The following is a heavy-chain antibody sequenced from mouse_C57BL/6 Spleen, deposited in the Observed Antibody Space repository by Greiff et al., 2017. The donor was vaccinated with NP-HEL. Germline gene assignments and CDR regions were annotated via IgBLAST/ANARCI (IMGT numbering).Heavy chain of an antibody. V-gene: IGHV3-1*02. Sequence: EVQGVESGPGLVKPSQSLSLTCTVTGYSITSGYGWHWIRQFPGNKLEWMGYISYSGSTNYNPSLKSRISITRDKSKNQFFLQLNSVTTEDTATYYCSRTARIKYWGQGTTLTVSS. CDR2: ISYSGST. CDR1: GYSITSGYG. J-gene: IGHJ2*01. CDR3: SRTARIKY. D-gene: IGHD1-2*01.